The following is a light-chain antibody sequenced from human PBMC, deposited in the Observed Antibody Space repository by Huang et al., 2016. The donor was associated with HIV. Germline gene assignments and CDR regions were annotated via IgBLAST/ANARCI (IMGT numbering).Light chain of an antibody. CDR3: MQGTRWPWT. CDR1: QSLVYRDGNTY. Sequence: DVVMTQSPLSLPVTLGQPASISCRSSQSLVYRDGNTYVNWFQQRPGQSPRRLIYKVSNRDSGVPDRFSGSGSGTDFTLKISRVEAEDVGIYYCMQGTRWPWTFGQGTKVDIK. J-gene: IGKJ1*01. CDR2: KVS. V-gene: IGKV2-30*01.